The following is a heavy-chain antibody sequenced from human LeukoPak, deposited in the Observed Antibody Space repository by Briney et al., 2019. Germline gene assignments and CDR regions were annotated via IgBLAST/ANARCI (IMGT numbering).Heavy chain of an antibody. CDR1: GYSISSGYY. V-gene: IGHV4-38-2*01. J-gene: IGHJ5*02. D-gene: IGHD4-11*01. Sequence: SETLSLTCAVSGYSISSGYYWGWIRQPPGKGLEWIGSIYPSGSTYYNPSLKSRVTISVDTSKNQFSLKLSSVTAADTAVYYCATEVTTESFNWFDPWGQGTLVTVSS. CDR2: IYPSGST. CDR3: ATEVTTESFNWFDP.